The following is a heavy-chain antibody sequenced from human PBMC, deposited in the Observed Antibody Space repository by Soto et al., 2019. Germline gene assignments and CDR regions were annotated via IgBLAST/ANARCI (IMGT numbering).Heavy chain of an antibody. CDR2: IVVGSGNT. CDR1: GFTFTRSA. V-gene: IGHV1-58*01. Sequence: SVKVSCKASGFTFTRSAVQWVRQARGQRLEWIGWIVVGSGNTNYAQKFQERVTITRDMSTSTAYMELSSLRSEDTAVYYCAADNYDFWSGSYYYYYGMDVWGQGTTVTVSS. CDR3: AADNYDFWSGSYYYYYGMDV. D-gene: IGHD3-3*01. J-gene: IGHJ6*02.